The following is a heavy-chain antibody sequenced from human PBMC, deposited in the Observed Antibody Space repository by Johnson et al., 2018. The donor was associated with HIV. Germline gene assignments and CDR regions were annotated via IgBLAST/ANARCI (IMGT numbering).Heavy chain of an antibody. V-gene: IGHV3-48*01. Sequence: VQLVESGGGVVQPGRSLRLSCAASGFTLSSYGMHWVRQAPGKGLEWVSYISSRGSTIYYAAPVKGRFTISREKAKNSLYLQMNSLRAEATAVSYCARDPLGAHGAFDIWGQGQWSPSLQ. CDR3: ARDPLGAHGAFDI. J-gene: IGHJ3*02. CDR1: GFTLSSYG. CDR2: ISSRGSTI. D-gene: IGHD3-16*01.